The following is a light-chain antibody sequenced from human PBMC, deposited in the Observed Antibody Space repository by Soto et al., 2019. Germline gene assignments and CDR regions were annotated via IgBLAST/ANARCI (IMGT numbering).Light chain of an antibody. CDR2: EVS. CDR1: SSDVGGYNY. J-gene: IGLJ2*01. V-gene: IGLV2-8*01. Sequence: QSVLTQPPSASGSPGQSVTISCTGTSSDVGGYNYVSWYQQHPGKAPKLMIYEVSKRPSGVPDRFSGSKSGNTASLTVSGFQAEEEADYYCSTYAGSNRVFGGGTKLTVL. CDR3: STYAGSNRV.